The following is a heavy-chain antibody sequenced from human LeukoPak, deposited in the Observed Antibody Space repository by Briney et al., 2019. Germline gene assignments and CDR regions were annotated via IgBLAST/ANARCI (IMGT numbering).Heavy chain of an antibody. J-gene: IGHJ4*02. CDR1: GYTFTGYY. V-gene: IGHV1-2*02. Sequence: ASVKVSCKASGYTFTGYYMHWVRQALGQGLEWMGWINPNSGGTNYAQKFQGRVTMTRDTSISTAYMELSRLRSDDTAVYYCARVRVAVAGTGGYYFDYWGQGTLVTVSS. CDR2: INPNSGGT. D-gene: IGHD6-19*01. CDR3: ARVRVAVAGTGGYYFDY.